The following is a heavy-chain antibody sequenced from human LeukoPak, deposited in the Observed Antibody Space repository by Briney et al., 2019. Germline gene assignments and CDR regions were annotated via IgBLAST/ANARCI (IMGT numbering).Heavy chain of an antibody. V-gene: IGHV4-34*01. CDR2: INHSGNT. CDR3: ARDQIEMATIMDYYYGMDV. Sequence: SETLSLNCAVYGGSFSAYYWSWVRQPPGKGLEWIGEINHSGNTNYNPSLKSRVTISVDTSKNQFSLNLSSVTAADTAVYYCARDQIEMATIMDYYYGMDVWGQGTTVTVSS. CDR1: GGSFSAYY. J-gene: IGHJ6*02. D-gene: IGHD5-24*01.